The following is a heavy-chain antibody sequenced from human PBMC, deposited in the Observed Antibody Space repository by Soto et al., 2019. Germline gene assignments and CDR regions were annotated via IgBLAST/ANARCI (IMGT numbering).Heavy chain of an antibody. CDR3: ARMRGIVVVPAAAPVYYFDY. V-gene: IGHV4-34*01. J-gene: IGHJ4*02. CDR2: INHSGST. Sequence: SETLSLTCAVYGGSFSGYYWIWIRQPPGKGLEWIGEINHSGSTNYNPSLKSRVTISVDTSKNQFSLKLSSVTAADTAVYYCARMRGIVVVPAAAPVYYFDYWGQGTLVTVSS. CDR1: GGSFSGYY. D-gene: IGHD2-2*01.